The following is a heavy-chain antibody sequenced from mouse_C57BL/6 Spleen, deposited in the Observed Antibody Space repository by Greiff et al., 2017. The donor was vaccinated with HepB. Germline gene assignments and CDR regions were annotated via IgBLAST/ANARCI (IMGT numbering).Heavy chain of an antibody. Sequence: VQLQQPGAELVKPGASVKQSCKASGYTFTSYWMQWVKQRPGQGLEWIGEIAPSDSYTNYNQKFQGKATLTVDTSSSTAYMQLSSLTSEDSAVYYCARQYSGPEAMDYWGQGTSVTVSS. CDR2: IAPSDSYT. CDR3: ARQYSGPEAMDY. J-gene: IGHJ4*01. D-gene: IGHD5-1-1*01. CDR1: GYTFTSYW. V-gene: IGHV1-50*01.